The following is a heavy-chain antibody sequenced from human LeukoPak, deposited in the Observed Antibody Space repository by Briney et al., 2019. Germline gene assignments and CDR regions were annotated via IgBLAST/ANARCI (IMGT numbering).Heavy chain of an antibody. D-gene: IGHD6-13*01. CDR1: GFTFSDYW. CDR2: IKQDGSEK. J-gene: IGHJ4*02. CDR3: ASRSSVAGSGPG. V-gene: IGHV3-7*01. Sequence: PGGSLRLSCAASGFTFSDYWMNWVRQTPGKGLEWVANIKQDGSEKNYVDSVKGRFTISRDNAKNSQYLQMNSLRVEDTAVYYCASRSSVAGSGPGWGQGTLVTVSS.